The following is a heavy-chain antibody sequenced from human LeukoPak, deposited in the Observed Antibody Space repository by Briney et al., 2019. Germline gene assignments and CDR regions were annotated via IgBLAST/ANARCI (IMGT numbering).Heavy chain of an antibody. D-gene: IGHD3-10*01. CDR1: AACASSTRAT. CDR2: TYYRTKWYN. J-gene: IGHJ4*02. Sequence: QTLSPTCLLPAACASSTRATWNWRRQSPSRGLERLRRTYYRTKWYNDYAVSLKSQITIRPDTSKDQFSLQLNSVTSEDTAVYYCARDPVVRGVNVYFDYWGQGTLVTVSS. V-gene: IGHV6-1*01. CDR3: ARDPVVRGVNVYFDY.